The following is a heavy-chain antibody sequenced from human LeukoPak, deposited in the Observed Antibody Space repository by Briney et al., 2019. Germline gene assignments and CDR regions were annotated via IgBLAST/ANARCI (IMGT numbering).Heavy chain of an antibody. J-gene: IGHJ4*02. Sequence: PGRSLRLSCAASGFTFDDYAMHWVRQAPGKGLEWVSGISRNSGSIGYADSVKGRFTISRDNAKNSLYLQMNSLRAEDTALYYCAKGYYYDSSGYPFDYWGQGTLVTVSS. CDR3: AKGYYYDSSGYPFDY. V-gene: IGHV3-9*01. D-gene: IGHD3-22*01. CDR1: GFTFDDYA. CDR2: ISRNSGSI.